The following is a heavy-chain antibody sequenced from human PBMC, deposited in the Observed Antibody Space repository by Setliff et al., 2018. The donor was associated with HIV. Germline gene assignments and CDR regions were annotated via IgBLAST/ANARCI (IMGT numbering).Heavy chain of an antibody. Sequence: ASVKVSCKASGYTFTNYGISWVRQAPGQGLEWMGWISTYNGNTNYAQKFQGRVTMTTVTSTSTAYMELRSLRSDDTAVYYCARAYDSSGYLRVFVEFWGQGTRVTVSS. CDR2: ISTYNGNT. V-gene: IGHV1-18*01. CDR1: GYTFTNYG. D-gene: IGHD3-22*01. J-gene: IGHJ4*02. CDR3: ARAYDSSGYLRVFVEF.